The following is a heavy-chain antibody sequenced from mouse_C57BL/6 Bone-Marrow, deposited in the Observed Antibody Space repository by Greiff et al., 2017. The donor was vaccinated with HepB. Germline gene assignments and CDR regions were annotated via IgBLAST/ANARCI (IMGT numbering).Heavy chain of an antibody. J-gene: IGHJ2*01. V-gene: IGHV1-69*01. CDR2: IDPSDSYT. Sequence: QVQLQQPGAELVMPGASVKLSCKASGYTFTSYWMHWVKQRPGQGLEWIGEIDPSDSYTNYNQKFKGKSTLTVDKSSSTAYMQLSSLTSEDSAVYYCARGGTVGARNCDYWGQGTTLTVSS. CDR3: ARGGTVGARNCDY. D-gene: IGHD1-1*01. CDR1: GYTFTSYW.